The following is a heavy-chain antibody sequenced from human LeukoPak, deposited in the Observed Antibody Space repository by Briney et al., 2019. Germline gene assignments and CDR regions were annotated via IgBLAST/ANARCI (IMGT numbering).Heavy chain of an antibody. V-gene: IGHV3-21*04. Sequence: GGSVRVSCVASGFPFRSFSMNWVRQAPGKGLEWVACISSSSTYIYFADSVKGRFTISRDNAKNPLYLQMNSLRVEDTAVYYCAIAEGAGSSFDYWGQGTLVTVS. D-gene: IGHD3-10*01. CDR2: ISSSSTYI. CDR1: GFPFRSFS. J-gene: IGHJ4*02. CDR3: AIAEGAGSSFDY.